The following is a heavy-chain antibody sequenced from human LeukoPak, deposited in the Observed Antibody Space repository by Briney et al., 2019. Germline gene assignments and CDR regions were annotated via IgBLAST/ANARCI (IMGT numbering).Heavy chain of an antibody. V-gene: IGHV3-23*01. D-gene: IGHD6-6*01. CDR2: ITDSGRDT. J-gene: IGHJ4*02. CDR3: VKGSSSSRPYYFDY. CDR1: GFTFNNYA. Sequence: GGSLRLSCEASGFTFNNYAMSWVRQASGEGLEWVTAITDSGRDTYHADSVKGRFSISRDNPKNTLYLQMNSLRVEDTAVYYCVKGSSSSRPYYFDYWGPGTLVTVSS.